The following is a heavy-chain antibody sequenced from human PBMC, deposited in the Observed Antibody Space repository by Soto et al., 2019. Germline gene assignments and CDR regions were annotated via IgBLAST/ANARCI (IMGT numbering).Heavy chain of an antibody. CDR3: ARHHDGLYYLDY. Sequence: SETLSLTCTVSGGSISRGDYYWSWIRQPPGKGLEWIGYIYYSGSTYYNPSLKSRVTISVDTSKNQFSLKLSSVTAADTAVYYCARHHDGLYYLDYWGQGTLVTVSS. V-gene: IGHV4-30-4*01. CDR1: GGSISRGDYY. J-gene: IGHJ4*02. D-gene: IGHD3-16*01. CDR2: IYYSGST.